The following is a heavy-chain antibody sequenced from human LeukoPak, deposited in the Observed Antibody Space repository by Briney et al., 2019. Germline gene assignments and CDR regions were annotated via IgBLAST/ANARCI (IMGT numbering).Heavy chain of an antibody. V-gene: IGHV1-2*02. Sequence: ASVKVSCKASGYRFIDYYISWVRQAPGQGLEWIGWINPNSGAGSGTKYAPKFPGRVTMTRDTSITTAYMELRKLTSDDTAVYYSARDEAQDYYMDIWGKGTTVTVSS. CDR1: GYRFIDYY. CDR2: INPNSGAGSGT. J-gene: IGHJ6*03. CDR3: ARDEAQDYYMDI.